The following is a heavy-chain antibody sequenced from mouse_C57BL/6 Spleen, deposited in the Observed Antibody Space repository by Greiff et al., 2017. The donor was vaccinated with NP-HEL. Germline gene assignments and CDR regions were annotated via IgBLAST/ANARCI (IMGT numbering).Heavy chain of an antibody. Sequence: LQESGAELARPGASVKMSCKASGYTFTSYTMHWVKQRPGQGLEWIGYINPSSGYTKYNQKFKAKATLTADKSSSTAYMQLSSLTSEDSAVYYCARAYYYGSSYGDYFDYWGQGTTLTVSS. CDR1: GYTFTSYT. CDR2: INPSSGYT. V-gene: IGHV1-4*01. CDR3: ARAYYYGSSYGDYFDY. J-gene: IGHJ2*01. D-gene: IGHD1-1*01.